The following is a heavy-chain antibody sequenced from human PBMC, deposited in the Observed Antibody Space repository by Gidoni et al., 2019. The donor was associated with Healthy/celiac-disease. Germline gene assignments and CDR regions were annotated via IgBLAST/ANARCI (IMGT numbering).Heavy chain of an antibody. Sequence: EVQLVESGGGLVKPGGSLRLSCAASGFPFSSYSMNWVRQAPGKGLEWVSSISSSSSYIYYADSVKGRFTISRDNAKNSLYLQMNSLRAEDTAVYYCARRRTTVTTGGIDYWGQGTLVTVSS. CDR2: ISSSSSYI. D-gene: IGHD4-4*01. V-gene: IGHV3-21*01. J-gene: IGHJ4*02. CDR3: ARRRTTVTTGGIDY. CDR1: GFPFSSYS.